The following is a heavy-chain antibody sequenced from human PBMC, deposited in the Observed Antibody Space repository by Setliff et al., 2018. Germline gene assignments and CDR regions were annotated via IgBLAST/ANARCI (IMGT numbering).Heavy chain of an antibody. CDR1: GFIFNPYA. CDR2: ISRSGVVI. Sequence: GGSLRLSCAASGFIFNPYAMNWVRQAPGKGLEWLSYISRSGVVIYYADSVRGRFTISRDNVKNSLDLQMDNLSAEDTAVYYCARESLGSNSLDMWGQGTMVTVSS. J-gene: IGHJ3*02. V-gene: IGHV3-48*01. CDR3: ARESLGSNSLDM. D-gene: IGHD3-16*01.